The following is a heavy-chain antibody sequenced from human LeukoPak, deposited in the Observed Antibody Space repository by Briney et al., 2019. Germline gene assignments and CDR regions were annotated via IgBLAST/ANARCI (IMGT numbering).Heavy chain of an antibody. CDR1: GFTFSGFA. CDR2: IRSEANSYAT. J-gene: IGHJ4*02. CDR3: TFRRGEEASDY. V-gene: IGHV3-73*01. Sequence: GGSLKLSCAASGFTFSGFAIHWVRQASGKGPEWVGRIRSEANSYATTYAASVKGRFTIDDSKNTAYLQMNSLKIEDTAVYYCTFRRGEEASDYWGQGTLVTVSS.